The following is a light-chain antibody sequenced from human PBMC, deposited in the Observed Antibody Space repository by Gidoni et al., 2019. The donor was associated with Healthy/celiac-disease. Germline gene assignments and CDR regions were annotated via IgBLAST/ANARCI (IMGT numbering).Light chain of an antibody. Sequence: QSALTQPPSVSGSPGQSITISCTGTSSDVGSYNLVSWYPQHPGKAPKLMIYEGSKGPSGVSNRFSGSKSGNTASLTISGLQAEDEADYYCCSYAGSSTYVFGTGTKVTVL. CDR3: CSYAGSSTYV. CDR1: SSDVGSYNL. J-gene: IGLJ1*01. CDR2: EGS. V-gene: IGLV2-23*01.